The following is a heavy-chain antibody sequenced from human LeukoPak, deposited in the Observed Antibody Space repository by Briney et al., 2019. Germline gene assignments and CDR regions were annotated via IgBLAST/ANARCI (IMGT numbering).Heavy chain of an antibody. CDR3: ARSFRYYDSSGPPPDL. V-gene: IGHV4-61*02. Sequence: SETLSLTCTVPGGSISSGSYYWSWIRQPAGKGLEWIGRIYTSGSTNYNPSLKSRVTISVDTSKNQFSLKLSSVTAADTAVYYCARSFRYYDSSGPPPDLWGRGTLVTVSS. CDR2: IYTSGST. D-gene: IGHD3-22*01. CDR1: GGSISSGSYY. J-gene: IGHJ2*01.